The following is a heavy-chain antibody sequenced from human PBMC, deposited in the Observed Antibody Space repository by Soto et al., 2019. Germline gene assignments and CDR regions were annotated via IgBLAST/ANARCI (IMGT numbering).Heavy chain of an antibody. CDR1: GGSIRRGGYY. J-gene: IGHJ4*02. CDR3: ARASDAFSIHS. D-gene: IGHD2-2*01. Sequence: LSLTCTVSGGSIRRGGYYWTWIRQYPGKGLEWLGHIYYSGSTFYNPSLKSRVTISVDTSKNQFSLKLNSVTAADTAVYYCARASDAFSIHSWGQGTLITVSS. V-gene: IGHV4-31*03. CDR2: IYYSGST.